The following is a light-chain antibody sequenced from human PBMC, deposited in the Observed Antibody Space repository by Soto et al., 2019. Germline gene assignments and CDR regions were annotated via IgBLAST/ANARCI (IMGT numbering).Light chain of an antibody. Sequence: QSALTQPASVSGSAGQSITISCTGTSSDIGYYDYVSWYQHHSGEAPKLIIYEVNNRPSGVSNRFSGSKSVNTASLTISGLQAEDEADYYCSSHSSSSAYYVFGTGTKVTVL. J-gene: IGLJ1*01. CDR1: SSDIGYYDY. CDR2: EVN. CDR3: SSHSSSSAYYV. V-gene: IGLV2-14*01.